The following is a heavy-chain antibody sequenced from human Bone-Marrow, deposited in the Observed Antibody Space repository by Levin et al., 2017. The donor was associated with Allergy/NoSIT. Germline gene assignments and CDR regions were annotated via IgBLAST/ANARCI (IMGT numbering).Heavy chain of an antibody. Sequence: GGSLRLSCAASGFTFTSYEMTWVRQAPGKGLEWVSYISTTGSTTFYADSVKGRFSVSRDNAKSSVSLQMNTLRAEDTAVYYCARCWLFGEDYWGQGTLVTVSS. D-gene: IGHD3-22*01. V-gene: IGHV3-48*03. J-gene: IGHJ4*02. CDR3: ARCWLFGEDY. CDR2: ISTTGSTT. CDR1: GFTFTSYE.